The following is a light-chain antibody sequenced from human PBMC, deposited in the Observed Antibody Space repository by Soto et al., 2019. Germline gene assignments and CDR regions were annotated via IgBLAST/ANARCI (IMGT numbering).Light chain of an antibody. Sequence: EIVLTQSPATLSLSPGESATLSCRASQSVSSYLAWYQQKPGQAPRLLIYDASNRATGIPARFSGSGSGTDFTLTISRLEPEDFAVYYCQQRSNWPPVLTFGGGTKVEIK. CDR2: DAS. CDR1: QSVSSY. V-gene: IGKV3-11*01. CDR3: QQRSNWPPVLT. J-gene: IGKJ4*01.